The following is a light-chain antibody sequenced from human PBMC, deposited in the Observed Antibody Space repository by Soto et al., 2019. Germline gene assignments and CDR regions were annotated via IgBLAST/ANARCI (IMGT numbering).Light chain of an antibody. CDR2: GAS. J-gene: IGKJ3*01. V-gene: IGKV3-15*01. CDR1: QSVNRN. CDR3: QQYNNWPPIFT. Sequence: EIVMTQSPATLSVSPGERATLSCRASQSVNRNLAWYQQKPGQAPRLLIFGASTRATGSPARFSGSGSGTEFTLTISSLQPEDFAIYYCQQYNNWPPIFTFGRGTKVDIK.